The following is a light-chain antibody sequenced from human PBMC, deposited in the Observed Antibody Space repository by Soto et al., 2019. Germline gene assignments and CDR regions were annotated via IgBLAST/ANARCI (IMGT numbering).Light chain of an antibody. Sequence: DIVMTQSPDSLAVSLGERATIKCKSSQSFVHSSSGQSYLAWYQQKSGQPPKLLIYWASTRESGVPDRFSGSGSGTDFTLTISSLQPEDVEVYYCQQFYISPHTFGGGTRVEIK. CDR2: WAS. CDR3: QQFYISPHT. V-gene: IGKV4-1*01. CDR1: QSFVHSSSGQSY. J-gene: IGKJ4*01.